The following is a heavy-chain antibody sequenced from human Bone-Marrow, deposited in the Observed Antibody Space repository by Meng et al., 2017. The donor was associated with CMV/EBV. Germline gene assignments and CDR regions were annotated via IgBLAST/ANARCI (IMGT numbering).Heavy chain of an antibody. D-gene: IGHD6-6*01. CDR1: GGSFSGYY. V-gene: IGHV4-34*01. CDR2: INHSGST. Sequence: SETLSLTCAVYGGSFSGYYWSWIRQPPGKGLEWIGEINHSGSTNYNPSLQSRVTISVDTSKNQFSLKLSSVTAADTAVYYCARRLVRTGFYYYYYGMDVWGQGTTVTVSS. J-gene: IGHJ6*02. CDR3: ARRLVRTGFYYYYYGMDV.